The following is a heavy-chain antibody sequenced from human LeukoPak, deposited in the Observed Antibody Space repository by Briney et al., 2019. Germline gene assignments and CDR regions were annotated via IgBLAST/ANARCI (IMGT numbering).Heavy chain of an antibody. CDR2: MNPNSGNT. Sequence: GASVKVSCKASGYTFTSYDINWVRQATGQGLEWMGWMNPNSGNTGYAQKFQGRVTMTRNTSISTAYMELSSLRSEDTAVYYCARGVLLPHYYYGMDVCGQGTTVTVSS. CDR3: ARGVLLPHYYYGMDV. J-gene: IGHJ6*02. CDR1: GYTFTSYD. V-gene: IGHV1-8*01.